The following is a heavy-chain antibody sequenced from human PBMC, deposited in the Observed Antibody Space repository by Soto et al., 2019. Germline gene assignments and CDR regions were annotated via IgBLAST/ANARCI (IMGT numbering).Heavy chain of an antibody. CDR3: ARVVGALGHWFDP. J-gene: IGHJ5*02. Sequence: QVQLVQSGAEVKKPGASVKVSCKASGYTFTSYGLSWVRQAPGQGLEWMGRISAYNYNTNYAQKLQGRVTLTPDXXTSTAYMELRSLRSDDTAVYYCARVVGALGHWFDPWGQGTLVTVSS. D-gene: IGHD1-26*01. CDR1: GYTFTSYG. V-gene: IGHV1-18*01. CDR2: ISAYNYNT.